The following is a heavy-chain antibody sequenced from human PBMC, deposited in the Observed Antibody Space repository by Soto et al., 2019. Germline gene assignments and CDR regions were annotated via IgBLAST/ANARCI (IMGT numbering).Heavy chain of an antibody. CDR2: MNPNSGNT. D-gene: IGHD3-3*01. V-gene: IGHV1-8*01. J-gene: IGHJ6*02. CDR1: GYTFTSYD. Sequence: AASVKVSCKASGYTFTSYDINWVRQATGQGLEWMGWMNPNSGNTGYAQKFKGRVTMTRNNSISTAYMEMSSLRSEDTAVAYCARGTPGSGPFWSVYKSMYSYYGKDVWGQVTTGTVPS. CDR3: ARGTPGSGPFWSVYKSMYSYYGKDV.